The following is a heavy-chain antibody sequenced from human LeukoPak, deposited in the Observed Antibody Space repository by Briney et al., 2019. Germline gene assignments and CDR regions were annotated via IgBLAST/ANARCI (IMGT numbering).Heavy chain of an antibody. CDR2: ISYDGSNK. V-gene: IGHV3-30-3*01. CDR3: ARAWSPYDFWSGYPPGY. D-gene: IGHD3-3*01. J-gene: IGHJ4*02. CDR1: GFTFSSYA. Sequence: GRSLRLSCAASGFTFSSYAMHWVRQAPGKGLEWVAVISYDGSNKYYADSVKGRFTISRDNSKNTLYPQMNSLRAEDTAVYYCARAWSPYDFWSGYPPGYWGQGTLVTVSS.